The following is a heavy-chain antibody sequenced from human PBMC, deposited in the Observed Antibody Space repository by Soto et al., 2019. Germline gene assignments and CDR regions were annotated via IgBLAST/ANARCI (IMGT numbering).Heavy chain of an antibody. Sequence: PSETLSLTCAVYGGSFSGYYWSWIRQPPGKGLEWIGEINHSGSTNYNPSLKSRVTISVDTSKNQFSLKLSSVTAADTAVYYCARVGEDCSGGSCYFAQYFDYWGQGTLVTVSS. CDR2: INHSGST. V-gene: IGHV4-34*01. CDR3: ARVGEDCSGGSCYFAQYFDY. J-gene: IGHJ4*02. CDR1: GGSFSGYY. D-gene: IGHD2-15*01.